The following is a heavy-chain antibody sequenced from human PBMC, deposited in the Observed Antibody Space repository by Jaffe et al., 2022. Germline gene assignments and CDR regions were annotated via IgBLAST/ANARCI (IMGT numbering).Heavy chain of an antibody. D-gene: IGHD3-22*01. CDR2: IYPGDSDT. CDR3: VRAPYYDSSGYSDAFDI. J-gene: IGHJ3*02. Sequence: EVQLVQSGAEVKKPGESLKISCKGSGYSFTSYWIGWVRQMPGKGLEWMGIIYPGDSDTRYSPSFQGQVTISADKSISTAYLQWSSLKASDTAMYYCVRAPYYDSSGYSDAFDIWGQGTMVTVSS. CDR1: GYSFTSYW. V-gene: IGHV5-51*03.